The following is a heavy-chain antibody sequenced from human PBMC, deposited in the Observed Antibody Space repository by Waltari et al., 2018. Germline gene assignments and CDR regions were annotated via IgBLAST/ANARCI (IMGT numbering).Heavy chain of an antibody. J-gene: IGHJ4*02. CDR1: GDSVTNAYW. CDR3: ARDRGRGLYLDS. D-gene: IGHD2-15*01. Sequence: QLQLQESGPGLVKPSGTLSLTCTVSGDSVTNAYWWSWVRQSPQKGLEWLGQIHGSGRTNYNPSFASRVTVSIDTSNNQFSLKVTSATAAETAVYYCARDRGRGLYLDSWGRGALLTVS. CDR2: IHGSGRT. V-gene: IGHV4-4*02.